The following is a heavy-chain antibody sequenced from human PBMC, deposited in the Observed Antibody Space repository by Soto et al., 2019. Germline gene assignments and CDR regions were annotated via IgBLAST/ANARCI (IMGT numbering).Heavy chain of an antibody. CDR2: INAYNGNT. CDR3: SSDDCINGVCYIGDY. Sequence: QVQLVQSGAEVKKPGASVKVSCKASGYTFTSYGINWVRQAPGQGLEWMGWINAYNGNTKYAQKLQGRVTMTTDTSTSTAYMELRSLRSDDTAVYYCSSDDCINGVCYIGDYWGQGTLVTVSS. CDR1: GYTFTSYG. V-gene: IGHV1-18*01. J-gene: IGHJ4*02. D-gene: IGHD2-8*01.